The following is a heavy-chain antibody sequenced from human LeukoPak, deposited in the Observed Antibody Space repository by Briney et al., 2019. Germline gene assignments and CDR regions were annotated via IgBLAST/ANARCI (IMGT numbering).Heavy chain of an antibody. J-gene: IGHJ2*01. CDR1: GGTFSSYA. CDR3: AREWTRNWYFDL. V-gene: IGHV1-69*04. D-gene: IGHD2-2*01. CDR2: IIPILGIA. Sequence: ASVKVSCKASGGTFSSYAISWVRQAPGQGLEWMGRIIPILGIANYAQKFQGRVTITADKSTSTAYMELSSLRSEDTAVHYCAREWTRNWYFDLWGRGTLVTVSS.